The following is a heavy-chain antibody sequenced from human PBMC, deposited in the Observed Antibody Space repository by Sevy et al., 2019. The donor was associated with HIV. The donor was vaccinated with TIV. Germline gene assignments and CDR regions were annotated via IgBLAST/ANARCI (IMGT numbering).Heavy chain of an antibody. J-gene: IGHJ6*02. V-gene: IGHV4-30-4*01. CDR3: ARGIVATMDV. D-gene: IGHD5-12*01. Sequence: SETLSLTCTVSGGSISSGDYYWSWIRQPPGQGLEWIGYIYYSGSTYYNPSLKSRVTISVDTSKNQFSLKLSSVTAADTAVYYCARGIVATMDVWGQGTTVTVSS. CDR1: GGSISSGDYY. CDR2: IYYSGST.